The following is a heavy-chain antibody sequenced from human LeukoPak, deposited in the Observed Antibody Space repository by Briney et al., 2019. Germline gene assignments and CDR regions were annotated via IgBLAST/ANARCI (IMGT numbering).Heavy chain of an antibody. CDR2: ISAYNGST. D-gene: IGHD1-26*01. CDR3: ATSGSYLKMDAFDI. V-gene: IGHV1-18*01. J-gene: IGHJ3*02. CDR1: GYTFTSYG. Sequence: GASVKVSCKASGYTFTSYGISWVRQAPGQGLEWMGWISAYNGSTNYAQKLQGRVTMTTDTSTSTAYMELRSLRSDDTAVYYCATSGSYLKMDAFDIWGQGTMVTVSS.